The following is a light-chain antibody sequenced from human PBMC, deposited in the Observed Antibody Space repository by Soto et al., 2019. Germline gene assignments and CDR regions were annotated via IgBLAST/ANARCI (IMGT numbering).Light chain of an antibody. Sequence: NFMLTQPLSVSESPGQTVTISCTRSSGSVATYFVQWYQQRPGSAPTTVIYEDNKRLSGVPDRFSASIDRSSNSATLTISGLKTEDEADYYCQSYDNNNHVVFGGGTKVTVL. CDR3: QSYDNNNHVV. J-gene: IGLJ2*01. CDR2: EDN. V-gene: IGLV6-57*04. CDR1: SGSVATYF.